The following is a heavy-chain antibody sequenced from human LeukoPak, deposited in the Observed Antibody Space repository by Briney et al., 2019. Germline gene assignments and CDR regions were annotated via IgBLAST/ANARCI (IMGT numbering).Heavy chain of an antibody. CDR2: ISGSGAST. CDR3: AKANLIDYALDY. J-gene: IGHJ4*02. D-gene: IGHD1-20*01. Sequence: PGGSLRLSCAASGFTFSSYAMHWVRQAPGKGLEWVSTISGSGASTYYADSVKGRFTISRDNSKNTLYLQMNSLRTEDTAIYYCAKANLIDYALDYWGQGTLVTVSS. CDR1: GFTFSSYA. V-gene: IGHV3-23*01.